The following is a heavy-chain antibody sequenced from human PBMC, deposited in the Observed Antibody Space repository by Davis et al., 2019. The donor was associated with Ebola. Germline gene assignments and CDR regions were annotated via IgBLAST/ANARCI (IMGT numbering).Heavy chain of an antibody. CDR3: TRAGIVGATPLVY. CDR1: GFTFGDYA. Sequence: GESLKISCSTYGFTFGDYAMNWVRQAPGKGLEWVGFIRSKAYGGTTEYAASAKGRFTISRDDSKSIAYLQMNSLKTEDTAVYYCTRAGIVGATPLVYWGQGTLVTVSS. D-gene: IGHD1-26*01. V-gene: IGHV3-49*04. CDR2: IRSKAYGGTT. J-gene: IGHJ4*02.